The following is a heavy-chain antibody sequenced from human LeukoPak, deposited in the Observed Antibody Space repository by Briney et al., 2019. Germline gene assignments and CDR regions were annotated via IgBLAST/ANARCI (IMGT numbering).Heavy chain of an antibody. CDR3: ALEVYYSDNSAFDY. V-gene: IGHV1-2*02. CDR2: VKNLNGTT. CDR1: GYTFTGYY. Sequence: GASVKVSCKASGYTFTGYYMHWVRQAPGQGLEWMGWVKNLNGTTRYAQRLQGRVIMTRDTSINTAYMELSRLRSDDTAVYYCALEVYYSDNSAFDYWGQGTLVTVSS. J-gene: IGHJ4*02. D-gene: IGHD3-22*01.